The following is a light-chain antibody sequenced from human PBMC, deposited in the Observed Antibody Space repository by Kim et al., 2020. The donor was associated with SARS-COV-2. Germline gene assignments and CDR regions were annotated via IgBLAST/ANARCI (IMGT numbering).Light chain of an antibody. CDR2: KDS. V-gene: IGLV3-25*03. J-gene: IGLJ2*01. CDR3: QSADSSGTYVV. Sequence: SYELTQPHSVSVSPGQTARITCSGDALPKQYAYWYQQKPGQAPVLVIYKDSERPSGIPERFSGSSSGTTVTLTISGVQAEDEADYYCQSADSSGTYVVFGGGTQLTVL. CDR1: ALPKQY.